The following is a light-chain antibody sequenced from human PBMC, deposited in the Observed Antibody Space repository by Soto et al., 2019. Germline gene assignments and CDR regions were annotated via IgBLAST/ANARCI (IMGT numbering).Light chain of an antibody. J-gene: IGLJ1*01. V-gene: IGLV1-44*01. CDR3: AAWDDRLNGYV. CDR1: SSNIGRNT. Sequence: QAVVTQPPSASGTPGQRVTISCSGSSSNIGRNTVNWYQQLPGTAPKLLIYSNDQRPSGVPDRFSGSKSGTSASLAIRGLQCEDEADYYCAAWDDRLNGYVFGTGTKVTVL. CDR2: SND.